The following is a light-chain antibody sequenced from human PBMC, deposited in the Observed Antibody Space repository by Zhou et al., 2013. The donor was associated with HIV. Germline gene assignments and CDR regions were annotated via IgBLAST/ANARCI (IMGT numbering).Light chain of an antibody. V-gene: IGKV1-27*01. J-gene: IGKJ3*01. CDR2: SAS. Sequence: DIQMTQSPSSLSASIGDRVTITCRASQGLSTYLAWYQQKPGKVPKLLIYSASTLQSGVPSRFSGGGFGTEFTLTISSLQPEDVATYYCQKYNRAPFTFGPGTKVEIK. CDR3: QKYNRAPFT. CDR1: QGLSTY.